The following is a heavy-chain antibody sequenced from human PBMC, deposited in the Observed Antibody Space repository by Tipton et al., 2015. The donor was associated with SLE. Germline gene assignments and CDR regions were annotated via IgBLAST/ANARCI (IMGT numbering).Heavy chain of an antibody. Sequence: SLRLSCAASGFTFSSYSMNWVRQAPGKGLEWVSYISSSSSTIYYADSVKGRFTISRDNAKNSLYLQMNSLRAEDTAVYYCARGDYYDSSGPSDIWGQGTMVTVSS. CDR3: ARGDYYDSSGPSDI. CDR1: GFTFSSYS. CDR2: ISSSSSTI. D-gene: IGHD3-22*01. V-gene: IGHV3-48*01. J-gene: IGHJ3*02.